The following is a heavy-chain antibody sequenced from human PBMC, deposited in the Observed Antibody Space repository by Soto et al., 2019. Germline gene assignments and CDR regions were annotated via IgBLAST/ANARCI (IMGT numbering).Heavy chain of an antibody. V-gene: IGHV3-23*01. CDR3: AKGMAGIVVVPAAARFDP. Sequence: EVQLLESGGGLVQPGGSLRLSCAASGFTFSSYAMSWVRQAPGKGLEWVSAISGSGGSTYYADSVKGRFTISRDNSKNPLYLPMNRRRAEDTAVYYCAKGMAGIVVVPAAARFDPWCQGTLVTVSS. CDR2: ISGSGGST. CDR1: GFTFSSYA. J-gene: IGHJ5*02. D-gene: IGHD2-2*01.